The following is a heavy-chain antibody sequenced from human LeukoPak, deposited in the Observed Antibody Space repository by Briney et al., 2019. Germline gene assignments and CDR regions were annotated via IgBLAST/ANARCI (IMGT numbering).Heavy chain of an antibody. CDR2: IKQDGSEK. CDR1: GFTFSSYW. Sequence: PGGSLRLSCAASGFTFSSYWMSWVRQAPGKGLEWVANIKQDGSEKYYVDSVKGRFTISRDNSKNTLYLEMNSLRTEDTAVYYCAKDQAYYFSFADYWGQGTRVTVSS. D-gene: IGHD2/OR15-2a*01. J-gene: IGHJ4*02. CDR3: AKDQAYYFSFADY. V-gene: IGHV3-7*04.